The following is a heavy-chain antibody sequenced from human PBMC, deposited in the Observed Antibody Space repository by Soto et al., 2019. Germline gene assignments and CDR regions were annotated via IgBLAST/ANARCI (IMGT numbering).Heavy chain of an antibody. CDR1: GGSISSSSYY. CDR2: IYYSGST. J-gene: IGHJ4*02. V-gene: IGHV4-39*01. Sequence: SETLSLTCTVSGGSISSSSYYWGWIRQPPGKGLEWIGSIYYSGSTYYNPSLKSRVTISVDTSKNQFSLKLSSVTAADTAVYYCARHSSSAAAGTTGGFDYWGQGTLVTVSS. D-gene: IGHD6-13*01. CDR3: ARHSSSAAAGTTGGFDY.